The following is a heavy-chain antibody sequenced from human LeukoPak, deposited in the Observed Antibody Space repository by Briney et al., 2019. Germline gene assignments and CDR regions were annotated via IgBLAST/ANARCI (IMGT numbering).Heavy chain of an antibody. Sequence: GGSLRLSCEASGFTFRSYAMSWVRQAPGKGLEWVSVIYSGGSTYYADSVKGRFTISRDKSKNTVYLQMNSLRFEDTAMYYCARNWFDPWGQGTLVTVSS. CDR3: ARNWFDP. J-gene: IGHJ5*02. CDR2: IYSGGST. CDR1: GFTFRSYA. V-gene: IGHV3-53*05.